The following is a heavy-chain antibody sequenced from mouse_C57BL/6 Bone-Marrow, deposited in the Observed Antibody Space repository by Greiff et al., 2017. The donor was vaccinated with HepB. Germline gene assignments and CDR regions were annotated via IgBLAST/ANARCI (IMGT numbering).Heavy chain of an antibody. D-gene: IGHD1-1*01. V-gene: IGHV1-39*01. CDR2: INPNYGTT. J-gene: IGHJ2*01. CDR1: GYSFTDYN. CDR3: YSYGSSSYFDF. Sequence: VQLQQSGPELVKPGASVKISCKASGYSFTDYNMNWVKQSNGKSLEWIGVINPNYGTTSYNQKFKGKATLTVDQSSSTAYMQLNSLTSDDSAVYFCYSYGSSSYFDFSGQCTPLTVSS.